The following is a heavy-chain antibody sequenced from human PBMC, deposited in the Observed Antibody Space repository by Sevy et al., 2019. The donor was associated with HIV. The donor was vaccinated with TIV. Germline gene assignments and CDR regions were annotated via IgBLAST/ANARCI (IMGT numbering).Heavy chain of an antibody. D-gene: IGHD2-21*01. CDR2: ISWDGGIT. J-gene: IGHJ6*03. V-gene: IGHV3-43*01. CDR1: GFSFDDYT. CDR3: AKVGAATAHVVSATADYYYFYLDV. Sequence: GGSLRLSCAASGFSFDDYTMHWVRQAPGKGLEWVSFISWDGGITDYADSVRGRFTISRDNDKDSLSLQMNSLRTEDIDLYYCAKVGAATAHVVSATADYYYFYLDVWGQGTLVTVSS.